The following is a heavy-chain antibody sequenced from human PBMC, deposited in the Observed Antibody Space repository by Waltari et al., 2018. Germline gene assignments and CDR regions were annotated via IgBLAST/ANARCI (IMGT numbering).Heavy chain of an antibody. D-gene: IGHD3-22*01. V-gene: IGHV4-4*07. CDR3: ARDFYYDSSGYYVYYYYMDV. CDR1: GGSISSYY. J-gene: IGHJ6*03. CDR2: IYTSGST. Sequence: QVQLQESGPGLVKPSETLSPPSTVPGGSISSYYWSWIRPPDGKGREWIGRIYTSGSTNYNPSLKSRVTMSVDTSKNQFSLKLSSVTAADTAVYYCARDFYYDSSGYYVYYYYMDVWGKGTTVTVSS.